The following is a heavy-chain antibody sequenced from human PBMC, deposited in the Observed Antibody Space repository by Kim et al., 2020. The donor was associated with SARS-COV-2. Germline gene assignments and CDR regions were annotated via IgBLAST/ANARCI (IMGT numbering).Heavy chain of an antibody. D-gene: IGHD3-16*02. V-gene: IGHV3-30*18. J-gene: IGHJ4*02. CDR3: AKQGYATYVVTSYLDH. Sequence: GGSLRLSCAASGFTFTNYGIHWVRQAPGKGLEWVASILHDGTNKYYAESVKGRFTISKDNSKNTLYLQMNSLRGEDTAVYYCAKQGYATYVVTSYLDHWGQGTLVAVSS. CDR1: GFTFTNYG. CDR2: ILHDGTNK.